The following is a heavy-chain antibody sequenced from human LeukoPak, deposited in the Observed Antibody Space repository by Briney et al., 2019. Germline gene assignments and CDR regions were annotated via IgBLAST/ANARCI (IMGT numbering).Heavy chain of an antibody. Sequence: GGSLKLSCAASGFTFSRYSMNWVRQAPGKGLEWVSSISTSSNYIYYADSVKGRFTISRDNARKSLYLEMNSLRADDAAVYYCARDDGAYYDSSGNDYWGQGTQVTVSS. CDR3: ARDDGAYYDSSGNDY. J-gene: IGHJ4*02. D-gene: IGHD3-22*01. V-gene: IGHV3-21*01. CDR2: ISTSSNYI. CDR1: GFTFSRYS.